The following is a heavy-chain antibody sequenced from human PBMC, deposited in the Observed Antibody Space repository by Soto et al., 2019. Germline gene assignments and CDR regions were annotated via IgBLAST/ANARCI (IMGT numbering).Heavy chain of an antibody. J-gene: IGHJ4*02. CDR3: AGRYCTNNVGVCHLELYDF. CDR1: GLNFRNCE. CDR2: IGTRGRPV. D-gene: IGHD2-8*01. V-gene: IGHV3-48*03. Sequence: GGSLRLSFAASGLNFRNCELNSVRPAPGTGLAWGSYIGTRGRPVYSAASVKGRITLSRDNAKSSLLLQMKSLRAEDTAVYYGAGRYCTNNVGVCHLELYDFWGLGTLVTFSS.